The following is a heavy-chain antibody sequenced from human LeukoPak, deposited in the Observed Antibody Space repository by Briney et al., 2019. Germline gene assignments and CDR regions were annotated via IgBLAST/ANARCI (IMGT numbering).Heavy chain of an antibody. D-gene: IGHD3-10*01. J-gene: IGHJ4*02. CDR3: AKDVGGYYFTYWSGCFDH. V-gene: IGHV3-21*04. Sequence: GGSLRLSCAASGFTFSSYTMNWVRQAPGKGLEWVSSISSRSSYIYYADSVKGRFTISRDNAKNSLYLQMNSLRAEDTAVYYCAKDVGGYYFTYWSGCFDHWGQGTLVTVSS. CDR1: GFTFSSYT. CDR2: ISSRSSYI.